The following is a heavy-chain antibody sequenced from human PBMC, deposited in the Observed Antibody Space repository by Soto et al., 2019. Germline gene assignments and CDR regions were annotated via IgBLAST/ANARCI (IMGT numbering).Heavy chain of an antibody. CDR3: ARGFPDTAMVIYPIAFDP. D-gene: IGHD5-18*01. CDR1: GYTFTSYG. J-gene: IGHJ5*02. V-gene: IGHV1-18*01. Sequence: QVQLVQSGAEVKKPGASVKVSCKASGYTFTSYGISWVRQAPGQGLEWMGWISAYNGNTNYAQKLQGRVTRTTDTSTSTAYMELRSLRSDDTAVYYCARGFPDTAMVIYPIAFDPWGQGTLVTVSS. CDR2: ISAYNGNT.